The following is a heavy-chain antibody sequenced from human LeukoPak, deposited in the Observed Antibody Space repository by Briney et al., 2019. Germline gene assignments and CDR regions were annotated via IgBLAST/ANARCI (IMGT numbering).Heavy chain of an antibody. CDR3: VRLVGNSWLDY. CDR2: TYYRSQWYN. V-gene: IGHV6-1*01. CDR1: GDDVWTNKAT. D-gene: IGHD6-13*01. Sequence: SQTLSLTCAISGDDVWTNKATWNWIRQSPSRGLEWLGRTYYRSQWYNDYAVSVKSRITITPDTSTNQFSLHLNSVTPDDTAVYYCVRLVGNSWLDYWGQGTLVTVSS. J-gene: IGHJ4*02.